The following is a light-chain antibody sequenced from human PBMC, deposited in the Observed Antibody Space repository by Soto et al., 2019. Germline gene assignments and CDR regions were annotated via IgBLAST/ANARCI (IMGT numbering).Light chain of an antibody. J-gene: IGKJ1*01. V-gene: IGKV4-1*01. CDR2: WAS. Sequence: DIVMTQSPDSLAVSLGERATINCKSSQSVLYSSNNKNYLAWYQQKPGQPPKPPIYWASTRESGFPDRFSVSGSGTDFTFTISSLQAEDLAVYYCQQYYSTPRTFCQGTKEEIK. CDR3: QQYYSTPRT. CDR1: QSVLYSSNNKNY.